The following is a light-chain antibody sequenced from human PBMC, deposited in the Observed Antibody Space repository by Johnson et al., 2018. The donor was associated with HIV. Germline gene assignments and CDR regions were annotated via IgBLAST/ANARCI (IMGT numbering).Light chain of an antibody. V-gene: IGLV1-51*01. CDR3: VTWDSSLSGYV. CDR2: ENN. J-gene: IGLJ1*01. Sequence: QPVLTQPPSVSAASGQKVTISCSGSSPNIGINYVSWYQQLPGTAPTVLIYENNKRPSGIPDRFSGSKSGTSATLGITGLKTGAEADFYCVTWDSSLSGYVFGTGTTVTVL. CDR1: SPNIGINY.